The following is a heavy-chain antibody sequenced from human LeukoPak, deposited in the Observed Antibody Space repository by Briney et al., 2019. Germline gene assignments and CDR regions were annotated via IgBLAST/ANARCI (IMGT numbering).Heavy chain of an antibody. D-gene: IGHD2-15*01. CDR3: GKVDCSTDKCYCFFDY. CDR1: GLTFSSYA. CDR2: IHSYGNYK. J-gene: IGHJ4*02. V-gene: IGHV3-30*02. Sequence: GWSLRLCWAAAGLTFSSYAMHWVRQAPGGGPEWVAFIHSYGNYKSCAAAVKRRFTISRDNAKNTLYLQMNKLKREETAVYSCGKVDCSTDKCYCFFDYWGQGDMGTVFS.